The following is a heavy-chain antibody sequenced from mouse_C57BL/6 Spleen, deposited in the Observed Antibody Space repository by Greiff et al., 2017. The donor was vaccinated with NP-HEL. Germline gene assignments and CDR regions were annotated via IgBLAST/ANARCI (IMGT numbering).Heavy chain of an antibody. J-gene: IGHJ4*01. Sequence: QVQLKQSGAELVKPGASVKMSCKASGYTFTTYPIEWMKQNHGKSLEWIGNLHPYNDDTKYNEKFKGKATLTVERSSSTVYLELSRLTSDDSAVYYCARGDYSNYDAMDYWGQGTSVTVSS. CDR1: GYTFTTYP. CDR2: LHPYNDDT. CDR3: ARGDYSNYDAMDY. D-gene: IGHD2-5*01. V-gene: IGHV1-47*01.